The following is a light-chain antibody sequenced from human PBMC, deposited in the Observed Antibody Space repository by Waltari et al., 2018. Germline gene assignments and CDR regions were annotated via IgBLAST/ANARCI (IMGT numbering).Light chain of an antibody. CDR1: ELPRKY. CDR3: YSSDSTGLRV. V-gene: IGLV3-10*01. CDR2: ADT. J-gene: IGLJ1*01. Sequence: SYELTQTPSVSVSPGQTARITCSGNELPRKYAYWFQQKSGQAPRLVIYADTKRPSGIPERFSGSSSGTVATLTITGAQVDDEADYYCYSSDSTGLRVFGGGTTVVVL.